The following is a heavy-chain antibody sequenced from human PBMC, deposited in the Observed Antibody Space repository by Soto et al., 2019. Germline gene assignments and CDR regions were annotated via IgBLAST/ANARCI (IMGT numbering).Heavy chain of an antibody. Sequence: EVQMLESGGGLLQPGGSLRLSWAASGFTFSSSATSWVRQAPGKGLEWVSSISASGGSTYYADSVKGRFTISRDNCKNTLYLQLNSLRAEGTAVYHCAKGPPIFGVVLSYSLYDDLDVWGHGTTVTVSS. V-gene: IGHV3-23*01. CDR1: GFTFSSSA. J-gene: IGHJ6*02. D-gene: IGHD3-3*01. CDR2: ISASGGST. CDR3: AKGPPIFGVVLSYSLYDDLDV.